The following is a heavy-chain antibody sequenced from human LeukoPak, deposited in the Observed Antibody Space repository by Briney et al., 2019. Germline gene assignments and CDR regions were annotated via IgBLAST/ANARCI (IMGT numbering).Heavy chain of an antibody. D-gene: IGHD3-10*01. J-gene: IGHJ4*02. CDR2: IFYSGST. V-gene: IGHV4-31*03. CDR1: GASISSGGYY. CDR3: ATVAVIRGVTYFDY. Sequence: SETLSLTCTVSGASISSGGYYWSWIRQHPGKGLEWIGYIFYSGSTYYNPSLKSRVTISVDTSKNQFSLKLRSVTAADTAVYYCATVAVIRGVTYFDYWGQGTLVTVSS.